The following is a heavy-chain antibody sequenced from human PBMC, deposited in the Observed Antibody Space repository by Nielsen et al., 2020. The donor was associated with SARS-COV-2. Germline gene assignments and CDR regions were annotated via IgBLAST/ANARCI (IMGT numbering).Heavy chain of an antibody. J-gene: IGHJ6*03. CDR3: AGKQGTYDILTDSHYDYMDV. V-gene: IGHV1-18*01. CDR2: IDTYNGKRNT. Sequence: ASVKVSCKASGYTFNSYGITWVRQAPGQGLEWMGWIDTYNGKRNTKYAQNLQGRVTMTTDTSTTTAYMELRSLRSDDTAVYYCAGKQGTYDILTDSHYDYMDVWGTGTTVTVSS. CDR1: GYTFNSYG. D-gene: IGHD3-9*01.